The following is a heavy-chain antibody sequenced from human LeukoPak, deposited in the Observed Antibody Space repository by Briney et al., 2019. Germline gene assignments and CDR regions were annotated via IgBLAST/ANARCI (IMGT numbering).Heavy chain of an antibody. Sequence: NPSETLSLTCTVSGGSISSGGYYWSWIRQHPGKGLEWIGYIYYSGSTYYNPSLKSRVTISVDTSKNQFSLKLSSVTAADTAVYYCASLGLAWLQLHYWGQGTLVTVSS. D-gene: IGHD5-24*01. V-gene: IGHV4-31*03. CDR2: IYYSGST. J-gene: IGHJ4*02. CDR1: GGSISSGGYY. CDR3: ASLGLAWLQLHY.